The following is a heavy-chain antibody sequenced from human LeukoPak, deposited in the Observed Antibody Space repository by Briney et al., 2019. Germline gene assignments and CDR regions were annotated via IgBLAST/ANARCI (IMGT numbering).Heavy chain of an antibody. CDR2: ISASGDAT. V-gene: IGHV3-23*01. CDR3: AKVGGYSYGPSDY. D-gene: IGHD5-18*01. Sequence: GGPLRLSCAASGFTFSTYALSWVRQAPGKGLEWVSAISASGDATYYADSVKGRFTISRDNSKNTLYLQMNSLRAEDTAVYYCAKVGGYSYGPSDYWGQGTLVTVSS. CDR1: GFTFSTYA. J-gene: IGHJ4*02.